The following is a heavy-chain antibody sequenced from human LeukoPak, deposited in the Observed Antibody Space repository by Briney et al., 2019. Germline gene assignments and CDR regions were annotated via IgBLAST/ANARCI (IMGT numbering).Heavy chain of an antibody. D-gene: IGHD2-2*01. V-gene: IGHV3-30*03. Sequence: GGSLRLSCAASGFTFSSYGMHWVRQAPGKGLEWVAVISYDGSNKYYADSVKGRFTISRDNSKNTLYLQMNSLRAEDTAVYYCARGQGSTSWGHWFDPWGQGTLVTVSS. J-gene: IGHJ5*02. CDR1: GFTFSSYG. CDR3: ARGQGSTSWGHWFDP. CDR2: ISYDGSNK.